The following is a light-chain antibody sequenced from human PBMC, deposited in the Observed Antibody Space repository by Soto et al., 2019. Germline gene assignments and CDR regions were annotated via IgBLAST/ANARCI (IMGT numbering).Light chain of an antibody. Sequence: DIQLTQSPSTLSASVGDRVTITCRASQNINNWLAWYQQKPGKAPKLLIYKASSLESGVPSRFSGSGSGTEFTLTISSLQPDYFATYYCQQYNSYWTFGQGTKVEI. CDR3: QQYNSYWT. J-gene: IGKJ1*01. V-gene: IGKV1-5*03. CDR1: QNINNW. CDR2: KAS.